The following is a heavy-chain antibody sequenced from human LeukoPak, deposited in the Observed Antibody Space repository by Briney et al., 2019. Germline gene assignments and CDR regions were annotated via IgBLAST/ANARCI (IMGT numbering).Heavy chain of an antibody. CDR1: GFTFSTYA. CDR2: ISFSSGST. V-gene: IGHV3-23*01. J-gene: IGHJ4*02. D-gene: IGHD2-2*01. Sequence: PGGSLRLSCAASGFTFSTYAMTWVRQAPGKGLEWVSTISFSSGSTYYADSVKGRFTISRDNSKNTLYLQMNSLRAEDTAVYYCAKTKGSTRLAPFDCWGQGTPVTVSS. CDR3: AKTKGSTRLAPFDC.